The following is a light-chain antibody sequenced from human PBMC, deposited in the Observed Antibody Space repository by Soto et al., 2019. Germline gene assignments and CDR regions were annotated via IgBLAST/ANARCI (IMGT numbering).Light chain of an antibody. CDR2: VAS. J-gene: IGKJ4*01. CDR1: QSVYSN. V-gene: IGKV3-15*01. CDR3: QQYQKWPLS. Sequence: EIVMTQSPATLSVSPGERATLSCRASQSVYSNLDWYQQKPGQAPRLLIYVASTRATGIPARFSGSGSGTEFSLTISSLQSEDSAVYYCQQYQKWPLSFGGGTKVEIK.